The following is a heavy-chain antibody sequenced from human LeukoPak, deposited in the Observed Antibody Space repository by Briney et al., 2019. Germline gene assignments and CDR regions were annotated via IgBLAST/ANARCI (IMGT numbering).Heavy chain of an antibody. CDR2: IYPGDSDT. D-gene: IGHD6-6*01. CDR1: GFSFTSYW. CDR3: AAGTYSSSSYAFDI. Sequence: GESLKISCKSSGFSFTSYWIGRVRQMPGKGLEWMGIIYPGDSDTRYSPSFQGQVTISADKSITAAYLQWSSLKASDTAMYYCAAGTYSSSSYAFDIWGQGTMVSVSS. V-gene: IGHV5-51*01. J-gene: IGHJ3*02.